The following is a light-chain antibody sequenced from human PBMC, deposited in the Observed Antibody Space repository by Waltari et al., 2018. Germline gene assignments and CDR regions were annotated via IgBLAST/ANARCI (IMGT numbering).Light chain of an antibody. CDR1: ALSKQY. J-gene: IGLJ2*01. CDR3: QSTDSSVTRPI. CDR2: KDT. V-gene: IGLV3-25*03. Sequence: SYELTQPPSVSVSPGQTARITCSGDALSKQYVYWYQQKPGQAPVMVIYKDTERPSGIPVRLSGSSSGATVTLTSSGVQAEDEADFYCQSTDSSVTRPIFGGGTKLTVL.